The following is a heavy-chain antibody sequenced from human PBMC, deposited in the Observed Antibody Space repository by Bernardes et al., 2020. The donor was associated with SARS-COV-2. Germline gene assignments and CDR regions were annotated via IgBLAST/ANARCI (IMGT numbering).Heavy chain of an antibody. CDR3: ATDRQSLTIFGVGHDAFDF. D-gene: IGHD3-3*01. V-gene: IGHV3-43*01. CDR2: VSLDGSTT. CDR1: GFTFEDYT. Sequence: GGSLRLSRAASGFTFEDYTMHWVRQVPGKGLEWVSLVSLDGSTTNYADSVKGRFIISRDSSRNTLHLQMNSLRKEDTALYYCATDRQSLTIFGVGHDAFDFWWQGTMVTFS. J-gene: IGHJ3*01.